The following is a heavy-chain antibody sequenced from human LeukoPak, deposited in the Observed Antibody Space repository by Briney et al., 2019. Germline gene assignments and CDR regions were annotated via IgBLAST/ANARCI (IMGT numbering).Heavy chain of an antibody. J-gene: IGHJ4*02. V-gene: IGHV1-2*02. Sequence: GASVKVSCKASGYTFTGFYMHWVRQAPGQGLEWMGWIDPNIGTTKYSRKFQGRVTMTRDTSISEVYMELSRLRSDDTAVYYCARLLEHYYFDASGYYDDDYWGQGTPIIVSS. CDR1: GYTFTGFY. D-gene: IGHD3-22*01. CDR2: IDPNIGTT. CDR3: ARLLEHYYFDASGYYDDDY.